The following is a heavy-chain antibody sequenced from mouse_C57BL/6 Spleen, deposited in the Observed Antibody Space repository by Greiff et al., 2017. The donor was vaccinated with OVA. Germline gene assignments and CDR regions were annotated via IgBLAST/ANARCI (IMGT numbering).Heavy chain of an antibody. V-gene: IGHV1-22*01. CDR2: INPNNGGT. CDR3: AREESYYDGSSYDAMDY. Sequence: EVHLQQSGPELVKPGASVKMSCKASGYTFTDYNMHWVKQSPGKSLEWIGYINPNNGGTRYNQKFKGKATLTVNKSSSTAYLELCSLTSEESAVYYCAREESYYDGSSYDAMDYWGQGTSVTVSS. D-gene: IGHD1-1*01. J-gene: IGHJ4*01. CDR1: GYTFTDYN.